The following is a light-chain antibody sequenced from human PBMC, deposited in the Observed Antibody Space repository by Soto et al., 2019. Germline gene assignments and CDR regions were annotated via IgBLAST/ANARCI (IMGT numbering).Light chain of an antibody. CDR3: QQNYSNPPT. CDR2: FFS. Sequence: DIPMTQSPSTLSASVAAIFTITCRASQSIATYFAWYQQKPGKAPKLLIYFFSRLESGVPSRFSGSGSGTDFTLTISSLQSDDFATYYCQQNYSNPPTFGQGTQVEI. V-gene: IGKV1-5*01. CDR1: QSIATY. J-gene: IGKJ5*01.